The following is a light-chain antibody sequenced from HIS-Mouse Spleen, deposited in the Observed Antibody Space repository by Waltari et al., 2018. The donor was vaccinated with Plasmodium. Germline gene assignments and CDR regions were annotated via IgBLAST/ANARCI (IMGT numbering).Light chain of an antibody. V-gene: IGLV1-36*01. CDR3: AAWDDSLNGWV. J-gene: IGLJ3*02. Sequence: QSVLTQPPSVSEAPRQRVPISCSGRRSNIGNNAVNWYQQPPGKAPKLLIYYDDLLPSGVSDRFSGSKSGTSASLAISGLQSEDEADYYCAAWDDSLNGWVFGGGTKLTVL. CDR2: YDD. CDR1: RSNIGNNA.